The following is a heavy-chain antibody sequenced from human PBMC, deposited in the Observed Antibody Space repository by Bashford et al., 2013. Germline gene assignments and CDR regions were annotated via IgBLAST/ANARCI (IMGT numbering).Heavy chain of an antibody. V-gene: IGHV3-23*01. D-gene: IGHD6-13*01. CDR3: ARDQDSSSWYYAFDV. CDR2: QCTKWSI. Sequence: VRQASREGAGVGRRCQCTKWSIHYADSVKGRFTISRDNSRNTLYLQMNSLRAEDTAVYYCARDQDSSSWYYAFDVWGQGTMVTVSS. J-gene: IGHJ3*01.